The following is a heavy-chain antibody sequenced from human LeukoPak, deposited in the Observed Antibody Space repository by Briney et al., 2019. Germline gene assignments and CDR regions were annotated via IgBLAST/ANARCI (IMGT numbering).Heavy chain of an antibody. CDR2: ISSSSSYI. CDR1: GFTFSSYS. J-gene: IGHJ5*02. CDR3: ARRYSSGSNWFDP. Sequence: GGSLRLSCAASGFTFSSYSMNWVRQAPGKGLEWVSSISSSSSYIYYADSVKGRFTISRDNAKNSLYPQMNSLRAEDTAVYYCARRYSSGSNWFDPWGQGTLVTVSS. V-gene: IGHV3-21*01. D-gene: IGHD6-19*01.